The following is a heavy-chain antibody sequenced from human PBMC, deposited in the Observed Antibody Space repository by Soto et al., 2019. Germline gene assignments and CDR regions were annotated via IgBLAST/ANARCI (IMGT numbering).Heavy chain of an antibody. CDR2: IHYSGST. Sequence: SETLSLTCIVSGGSISSGGYYWSWIRQHPGKGLEWIGYIHYSGSTTYNPSLKSRVTISVDTSKNQFSLNLNSVTAADTALYYCARVSYDNTGSGYFDYWGQGTLVTVSS. D-gene: IGHD3-22*01. CDR1: GGSISSGGYY. CDR3: ARVSYDNTGSGYFDY. V-gene: IGHV4-31*03. J-gene: IGHJ4*02.